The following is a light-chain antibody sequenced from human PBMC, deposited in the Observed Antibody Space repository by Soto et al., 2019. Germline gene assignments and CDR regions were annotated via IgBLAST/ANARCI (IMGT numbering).Light chain of an antibody. Sequence: DIVMTQSPDSLAVSLGERATINCKSSQSVFYSPNNKNYLAWYQQKAGQPPKLLIYWASTRESGVPDRFSGSGSGTEFTLTISSLQAEDVAVYYCQQYYSTPLTFGGGTKVEIK. CDR1: QSVFYSPNNKNY. CDR3: QQYYSTPLT. J-gene: IGKJ4*01. CDR2: WAS. V-gene: IGKV4-1*01.